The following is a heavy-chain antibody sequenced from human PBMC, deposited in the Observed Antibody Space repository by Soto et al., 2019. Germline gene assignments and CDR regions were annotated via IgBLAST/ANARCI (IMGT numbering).Heavy chain of an antibody. Sequence: PXETLSLTCTVAGGSITSGGYYWSWIRQHPGKGLEWLGYIYDSGSTFYNPSLKSRITLSVDTSKNQFSLKLSSVTVADTAVYFCARKQAGYFYGIDYWGQGTLVTVSS. CDR3: ARKQAGYFYGIDY. CDR2: IYDSGST. CDR1: GGSITSGGYY. D-gene: IGHD3-10*01. V-gene: IGHV4-31*03. J-gene: IGHJ4*02.